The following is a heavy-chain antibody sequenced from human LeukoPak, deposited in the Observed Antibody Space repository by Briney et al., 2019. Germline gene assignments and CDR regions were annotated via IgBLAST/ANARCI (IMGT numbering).Heavy chain of an antibody. J-gene: IGHJ4*02. CDR3: ASTINCGGDCYLDY. V-gene: IGHV4-30-4*08. D-gene: IGHD2-21*01. Sequence: TSQTLSLTCTVSGGSISSGDYYWSWIRQPPGKGLEWIGYIYYSGSTYYNPSLKCRVTISVDTSKNQFSLKLSSVTAADTAVYYCASTINCGGDCYLDYWGQGTLVTVSS. CDR1: GGSISSGDYY. CDR2: IYYSGST.